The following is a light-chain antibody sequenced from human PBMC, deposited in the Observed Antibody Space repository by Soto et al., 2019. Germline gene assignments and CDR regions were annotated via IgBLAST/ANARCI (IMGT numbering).Light chain of an antibody. V-gene: IGKV3-20*01. CDR3: QQSGSSPIT. CDR2: ATS. CDR1: HSVTDSY. J-gene: IGKJ5*01. Sequence: ETVFTQSPGTLSLSPGERASLSCRASHSVTDSYCAWYQHKPGQAPRLLIYATSTRATGIPDRFSGSGSGTDVTLTIIRLEPEDVAVYYCQQSGSSPITFGQGTRLDI.